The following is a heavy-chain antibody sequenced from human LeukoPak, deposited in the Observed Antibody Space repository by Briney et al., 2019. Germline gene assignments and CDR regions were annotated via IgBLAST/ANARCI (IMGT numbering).Heavy chain of an antibody. CDR2: IYPGDSDT. Sequence: GESLKISCKGSGFSFTSYWIGWVRQMPGKGLEWMGIIYPGDSDTRYSPSFQGQVTISADKSISTAYLQWSSLKASDTAMYYCASEIAAPGYGVDVWGQGTTVTVSS. CDR1: GFSFTSYW. J-gene: IGHJ6*02. CDR3: ASEIAAPGYGVDV. V-gene: IGHV5-51*01. D-gene: IGHD6-13*01.